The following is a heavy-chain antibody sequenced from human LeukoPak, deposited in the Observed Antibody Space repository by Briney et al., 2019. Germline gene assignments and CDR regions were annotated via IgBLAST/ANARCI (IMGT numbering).Heavy chain of an antibody. D-gene: IGHD3-22*01. Sequence: GGSLRLSCAASGFTLSSYSMNWVRQAPGKGLEWVSSISSSSGYIYYADSVKGRFTISRDNAKNSLYLQMNSLRAEDTAVYYCARDDYYYDSSGYYLPYFDYWGQGTLVTVSS. J-gene: IGHJ4*02. CDR3: ARDDYYYDSSGYYLPYFDY. V-gene: IGHV3-21*01. CDR2: ISSSSGYI. CDR1: GFTLSSYS.